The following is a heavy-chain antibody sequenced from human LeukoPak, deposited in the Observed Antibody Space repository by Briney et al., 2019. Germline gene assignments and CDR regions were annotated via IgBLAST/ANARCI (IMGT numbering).Heavy chain of an antibody. CDR3: ARDTATVTTRYYYYMDV. CDR2: IRYVGINK. CDR1: GFTFSTYG. D-gene: IGHD4-17*01. V-gene: IGHV3-30*02. J-gene: IGHJ6*03. Sequence: GGSLRLSCAASGFTFSTYGMHWVRQAPGKGLEWVSFIRYVGINKYYADSVKGRFTISRDNSKNTLYLQMNSLRAEDTAVYYCARDTATVTTRYYYYMDVWGKGTTVTVSS.